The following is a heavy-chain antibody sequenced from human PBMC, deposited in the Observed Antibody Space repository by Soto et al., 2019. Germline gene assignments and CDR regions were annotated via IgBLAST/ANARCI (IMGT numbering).Heavy chain of an antibody. D-gene: IGHD2-2*01. J-gene: IGHJ4*02. CDR3: ARDTSHYFDH. CDR2: ITHYNGKT. Sequence: ASVKVSCKASGYTFITYGVTWVRQAPGQGLEWMGWITHYNGKTHYAQKFQYRVTMTTDTAATTAYMELRSLTSDDSAMYFCARDTSHYFDHWGQGILVTVSS. V-gene: IGHV1-18*01. CDR1: GYTFITYG.